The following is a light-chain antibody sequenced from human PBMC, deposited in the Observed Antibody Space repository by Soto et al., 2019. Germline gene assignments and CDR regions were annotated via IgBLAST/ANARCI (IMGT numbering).Light chain of an antibody. CDR1: QRISTY. CDR3: QQTYSPPLA. Sequence: DIQMTQSPSSLSASVGDRVTITCRASQRISTYLNWYQQKPGEATKLLIYDASSLQSGVPSRFSGSGSETDFTLSITSLQPEDFATYYGQQTYSPPLAFGPGTKVYIK. CDR2: DAS. J-gene: IGKJ3*01. V-gene: IGKV1-39*01.